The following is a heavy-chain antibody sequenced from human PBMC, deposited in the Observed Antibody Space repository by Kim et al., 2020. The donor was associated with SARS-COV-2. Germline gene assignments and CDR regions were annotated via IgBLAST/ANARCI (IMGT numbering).Heavy chain of an antibody. V-gene: IGHV3-30*04. Sequence: GGSLRLSCAASGFTFSSYAMHWVRQAPGKGLEWVAVISYDGSNKYYADSVKGRFTISRDNSKNTLYLQMNSLRAEDTAVYYCAREYVQQLRIYYYYGMDVWGQGTTVTVSS. J-gene: IGHJ6*02. D-gene: IGHD6-13*01. CDR2: ISYDGSNK. CDR3: AREYVQQLRIYYYYGMDV. CDR1: GFTFSSYA.